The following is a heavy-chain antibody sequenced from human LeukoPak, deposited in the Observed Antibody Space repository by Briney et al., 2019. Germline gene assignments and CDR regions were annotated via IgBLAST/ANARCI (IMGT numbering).Heavy chain of an antibody. Sequence: SETLSLTCTVSGYSISSGYYWGWIRQPPGKGLEWIGSIYHSGSTYYNPSLKSRVTISVDTSKNQFSLKLSSVTAADTAVYYCARSLPSKYYYDSSGYLDYWGQGTLVTVSS. V-gene: IGHV4-38-2*02. CDR2: IYHSGST. CDR1: GYSISSGYY. D-gene: IGHD3-22*01. J-gene: IGHJ4*02. CDR3: ARSLPSKYYYDSSGYLDY.